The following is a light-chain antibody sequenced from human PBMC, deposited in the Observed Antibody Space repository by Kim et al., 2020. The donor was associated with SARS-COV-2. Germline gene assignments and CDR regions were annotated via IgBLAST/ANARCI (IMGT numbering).Light chain of an antibody. J-gene: IGLJ3*02. CDR1: SGSIADNH. Sequence: TITSSCTRSSGSIADNHVQWYQQRPGSAPANVMFEDDQRPSGVPDRFSGSIDRSSNSASLTISGLRTEDEADYYCQSYDTDNQGVFGGGTKLTVL. CDR3: QSYDTDNQGV. V-gene: IGLV6-57*03. CDR2: EDD.